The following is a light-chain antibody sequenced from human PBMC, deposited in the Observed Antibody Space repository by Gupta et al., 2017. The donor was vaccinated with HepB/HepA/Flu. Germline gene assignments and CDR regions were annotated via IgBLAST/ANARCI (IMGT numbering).Light chain of an antibody. CDR3: LQGYKYRT. V-gene: IGKV1-6*01. J-gene: IGKJ2*02. Sequence: IQMHKSPSSLSASVGDRVTITCRASQGIRDDLPWYQQKPGKPPKLLLYAASSLESVVPSRFCGSVSGTDFTLTISSLQPVEFATYYCLQGYKYRTFGQGTKVEIK. CDR2: AAS. CDR1: QGIRDD.